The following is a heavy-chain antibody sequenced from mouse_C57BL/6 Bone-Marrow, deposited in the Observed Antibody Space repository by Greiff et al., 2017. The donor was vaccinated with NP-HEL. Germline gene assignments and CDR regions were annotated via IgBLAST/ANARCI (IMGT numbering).Heavy chain of an antibody. CDR1: GYTFTSYW. D-gene: IGHD4-1*01. CDR2: IDPSDSYT. CDR3: ARRKVTGTGDY. V-gene: IGHV1-59*01. J-gene: IGHJ2*01. Sequence: VQLQQPGAELVRPGTSVKLSCKASGYTFTSYWMHWVKQRPGQGLEWIGVIDPSDSYTNYNQKFKGKATLTVDTSSSTAYMQLSSLTSEDSAVYYCARRKVTGTGDYWGQGTTLTVSS.